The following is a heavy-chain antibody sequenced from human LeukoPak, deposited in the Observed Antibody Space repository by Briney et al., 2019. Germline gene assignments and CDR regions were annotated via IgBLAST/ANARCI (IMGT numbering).Heavy chain of an antibody. Sequence: GASVKVSCKASGYTLTAYYIHWVRQAPGQGLEWMGRINPNSGDINYEQKFQSRVTMTRDTSISTVYMELNRLKSDDTAVYSCVRDGYSYGHRPYHFDYWGQGTLVTVSS. D-gene: IGHD5-18*01. CDR2: INPNSGDI. J-gene: IGHJ4*02. V-gene: IGHV1-2*06. CDR1: GYTLTAYY. CDR3: VRDGYSYGHRPYHFDY.